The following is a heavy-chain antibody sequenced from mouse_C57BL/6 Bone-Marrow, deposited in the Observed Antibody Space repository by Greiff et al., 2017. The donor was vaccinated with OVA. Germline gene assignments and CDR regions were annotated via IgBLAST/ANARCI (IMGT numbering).Heavy chain of an antibody. V-gene: IGHV5-4*01. Sequence: EVQGVESGGGLVKPGGSLKLSCAASGFTFSSYAMSWVRQTPEKRLEWVATISDGGSYTYYPDNVKGRFTISRDNAKNNLYLQMSHLKSEDTAMYYCARDRGITTVYAMDYWGQGTSVTVSS. CDR2: ISDGGSYT. J-gene: IGHJ4*01. CDR3: ARDRGITTVYAMDY. CDR1: GFTFSSYA. D-gene: IGHD2-4*01.